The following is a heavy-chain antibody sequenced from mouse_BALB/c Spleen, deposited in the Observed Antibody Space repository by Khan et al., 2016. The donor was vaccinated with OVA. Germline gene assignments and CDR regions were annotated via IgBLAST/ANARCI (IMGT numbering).Heavy chain of an antibody. CDR2: INTETGEA. CDR3: AGRFIY. Sequence: QIQLVQSGPQLKKPGETAKISCRASGYIFTDYAMHWVRQAPGKVLRWMGWINTETGEATYADDFKGRFAFSLETSATTAYLQINNLKNEDTATYFCAGRFIYWGQGTLVTVSA. J-gene: IGHJ3*01. CDR1: GYIFTDYA. D-gene: IGHD1-1*01. V-gene: IGHV9-2-1*01.